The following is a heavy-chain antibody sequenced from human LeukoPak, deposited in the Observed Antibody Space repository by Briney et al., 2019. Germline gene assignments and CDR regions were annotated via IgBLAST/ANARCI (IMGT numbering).Heavy chain of an antibody. CDR3: ARESGYRDTNYIGTFDF. CDR1: DDSINNHF. Sequence: SETLSLTCTVSDDSINNHFRSWVRQSPGRGLEWIGYIHYSGTTSYNPSLKRRATILLDASNNKFSLKLASVTAADTAVYFCARESGYRDTNYIGTFDFWGQGILITVSS. V-gene: IGHV4-59*11. J-gene: IGHJ3*01. D-gene: IGHD1-7*01. CDR2: IHYSGTT.